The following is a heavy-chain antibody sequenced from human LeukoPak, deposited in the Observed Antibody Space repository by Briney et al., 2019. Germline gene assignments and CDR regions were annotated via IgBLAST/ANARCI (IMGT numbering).Heavy chain of an antibody. Sequence: GGSLRLSCAASGFTFSSYGMHWVRQAPGKGLEWVGRIKSKTDGGTPDYAAPVKGRFTISRDDSKNMMYLQMNSLKTEDTAVYYCTTGMMGVENDAFDIWGQGTMVTVSS. CDR2: IKSKTDGGTP. V-gene: IGHV3-15*01. J-gene: IGHJ3*02. D-gene: IGHD1-26*01. CDR1: GFTFSSYG. CDR3: TTGMMGVENDAFDI.